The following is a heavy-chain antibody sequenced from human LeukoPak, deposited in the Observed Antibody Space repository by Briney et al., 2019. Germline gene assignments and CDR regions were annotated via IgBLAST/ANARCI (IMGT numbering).Heavy chain of an antibody. CDR3: ARGLGGDQGYFDL. Sequence: GGSLRLSCAASGFIFDDYAMHWVRQAPGKGLEWVSTINWNSGTLAYADSVKGRFTISRDNAKNSLYLQMNSLRIEDTALYYCARGLGGDQGYFDLWGRGTLATVSS. D-gene: IGHD3-10*01. CDR2: INWNSGTL. J-gene: IGHJ2*01. CDR1: GFIFDDYA. V-gene: IGHV3-9*01.